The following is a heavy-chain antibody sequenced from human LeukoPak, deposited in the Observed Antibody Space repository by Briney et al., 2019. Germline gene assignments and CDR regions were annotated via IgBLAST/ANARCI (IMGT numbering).Heavy chain of an antibody. D-gene: IGHD2/OR15-2a*01. V-gene: IGHV3-7*01. CDR2: IKHDGSAK. CDR1: GFTFSSYG. J-gene: IGHJ4*02. Sequence: PGGSLRLSCAASGFTFSSYGMHWVRQAPGKGLEWVAYIKHDGSAKNYVDSVKGRFTISRDNAKNSLYLQMSSLRAEDTAMYYCARDYFKDYWGQGTLVTVSS. CDR3: ARDYFKDY.